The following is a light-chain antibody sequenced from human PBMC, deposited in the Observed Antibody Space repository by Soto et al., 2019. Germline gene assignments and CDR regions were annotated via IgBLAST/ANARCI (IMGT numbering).Light chain of an antibody. CDR3: QHYGGMWT. CDR2: AAS. V-gene: IGKV1-27*01. J-gene: IGKJ1*01. Sequence: DIQMTQSPSSLSACVGDRVTITCRASLPISNYLAWYQQKPGKIPNLLIYAASTLQAGVPSRFSGSGSGTEFILTISSLQPDDFASYCCQHYGGMWTFGQGTKVDIK. CDR1: LPISNY.